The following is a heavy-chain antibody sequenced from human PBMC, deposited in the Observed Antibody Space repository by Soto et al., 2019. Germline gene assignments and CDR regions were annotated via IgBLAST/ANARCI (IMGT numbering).Heavy chain of an antibody. CDR1: GFTFSSYA. V-gene: IGHV3-64*01. D-gene: IGHD5-12*01. CDR3: ARDIMGGYDSDY. Sequence: GGSQRLSCAASGFTFSSYAMHWVRQAPGKGLEYVSAISSNGGSTYYANSVKGRFTISRDNSKNTLYLQMGSLRAEGMAVYYCARDIMGGYDSDYWGQGTLVTVSS. J-gene: IGHJ4*02. CDR2: ISSNGGST.